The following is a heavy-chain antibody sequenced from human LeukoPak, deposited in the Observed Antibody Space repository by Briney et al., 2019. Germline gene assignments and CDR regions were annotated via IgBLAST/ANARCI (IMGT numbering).Heavy chain of an antibody. CDR3: ARSWRGTWFREFYNWFDP. J-gene: IGHJ5*02. V-gene: IGHV1-2*02. CDR1: GYTFTGYY. D-gene: IGHD3-10*01. Sequence: ASVKVSCKASGYTFTGYYMHWVRQAPGQGLEWMGWINPNSGGTNYAQKFQGRVTMTRDTSISTAYMELSRLRSDDTAVYYCARSWRGTWFREFYNWFDPWGQGTLVTVSS. CDR2: INPNSGGT.